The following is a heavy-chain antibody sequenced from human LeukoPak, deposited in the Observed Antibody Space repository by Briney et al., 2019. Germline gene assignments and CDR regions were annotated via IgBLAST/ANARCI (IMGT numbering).Heavy chain of an antibody. J-gene: IGHJ4*02. D-gene: IGHD3-22*01. Sequence: TSSETLSLTCTVSGGSISGYYWSWIRQPPGKGLEWIGYIFYSGSTIYNPSLKSRVTISVDTSKSQFSLKLRSVTAADTAVYYCARQPYNSGQSLDYWGQGTLVTVSS. CDR2: IFYSGST. V-gene: IGHV4-59*08. CDR1: GGSISGYY. CDR3: ARQPYNSGQSLDY.